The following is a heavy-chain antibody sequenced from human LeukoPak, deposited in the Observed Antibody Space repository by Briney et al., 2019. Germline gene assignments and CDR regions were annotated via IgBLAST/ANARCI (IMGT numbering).Heavy chain of an antibody. V-gene: IGHV3-11*04. J-gene: IGHJ4*02. D-gene: IGHD1-26*01. Sequence: GESLRLSCAASGFTFSDYYMSWIRQAPGKGLEWVSYISNSGGSKYYADSVKGRFTISRDNAKNSLYLQMNSLRAEDTAVYYCAGSGSFGFYLDYWGQGTLVTVSS. CDR3: AGSGSFGFYLDY. CDR2: ISNSGGSK. CDR1: GFTFSDYY.